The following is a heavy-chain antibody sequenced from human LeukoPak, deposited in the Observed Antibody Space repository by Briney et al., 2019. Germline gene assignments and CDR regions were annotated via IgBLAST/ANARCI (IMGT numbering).Heavy chain of an antibody. D-gene: IGHD6-25*01. CDR2: IYYSGST. J-gene: IGHJ4*02. V-gene: IGHV4-59*08. CDR3: ARGRLPIDY. CDR1: GGSISSYY. Sequence: PSETLSLTCTVSGGSISSYYWSRIRQPPGKGLEWIGYIYYSGSTSYNPSLKSRVTISVDTSKNQFSLKLTSVTAADTAVYYCARGRLPIDYWGQGTLVTVSS.